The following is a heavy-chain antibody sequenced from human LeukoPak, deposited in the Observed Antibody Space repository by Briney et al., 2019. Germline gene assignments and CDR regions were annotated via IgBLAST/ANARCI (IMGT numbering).Heavy chain of an antibody. D-gene: IGHD3-10*01. J-gene: IGHJ4*02. CDR3: ARDKAYYGSGSSFDY. Sequence: SETLSLTCTVSGYSISSGYYWGWIRQPPGKGLEWIGSIYHSGSTYYDPSLKSRVTISVDTSKNQFSLKLSSVTAADTAVYYCARDKAYYGSGSSFDYWGQGTLVTVSS. CDR1: GYSISSGYY. V-gene: IGHV4-38-2*02. CDR2: IYHSGST.